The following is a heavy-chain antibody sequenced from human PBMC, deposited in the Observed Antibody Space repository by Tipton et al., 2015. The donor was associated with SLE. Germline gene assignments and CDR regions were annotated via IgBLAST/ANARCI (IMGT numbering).Heavy chain of an antibody. CDR1: GASISSFY. Sequence: TLSLTCTVSGASISSFYWRWIRQAPGKGLEWIGYVYSSGSTNYKPPLKSRITMSVDTSKNQFSLKLSSVTAADTAVYYCARDLLRDSSGYHLDYWGQGTLVTVSS. D-gene: IGHD3-22*01. J-gene: IGHJ4*02. CDR2: VYSSGST. V-gene: IGHV4-4*08. CDR3: ARDLLRDSSGYHLDY.